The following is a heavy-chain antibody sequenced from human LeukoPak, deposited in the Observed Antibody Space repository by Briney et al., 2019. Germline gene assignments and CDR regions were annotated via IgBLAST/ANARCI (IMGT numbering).Heavy chain of an antibody. D-gene: IGHD3-9*01. CDR1: GFIFRNYA. Sequence: GASLRLSCAASGFIFRNYAMSWVRRAPGKGLEWVSAITSSGDTTYYADSVKGRFTISRDNSKNTLYVEMNTLRAEDTAVYYCAKWGDYDILTGYYVSDFWGQGTLVTVSS. CDR2: ITSSGDTT. V-gene: IGHV3-23*01. J-gene: IGHJ4*02. CDR3: AKWGDYDILTGYYVSDF.